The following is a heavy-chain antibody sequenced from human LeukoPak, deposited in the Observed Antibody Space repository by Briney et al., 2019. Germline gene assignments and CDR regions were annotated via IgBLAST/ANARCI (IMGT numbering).Heavy chain of an antibody. J-gene: IGHJ4*02. CDR3: ARGSYDFWSGYYTAVDY. CDR2: IYTSGST. Sequence: PSETLSLTCTVSGGSISSGRYYWSWIRQPAGKGLEWLGRIYTSGSTNYNPSHKSRVTISVDTSKNQFSLKLSSVTAADTAVYYCARGSYDFWSGYYTAVDYWGQGTLVTVSS. D-gene: IGHD3-3*01. CDR1: GGSISSGRYY. V-gene: IGHV4-61*02.